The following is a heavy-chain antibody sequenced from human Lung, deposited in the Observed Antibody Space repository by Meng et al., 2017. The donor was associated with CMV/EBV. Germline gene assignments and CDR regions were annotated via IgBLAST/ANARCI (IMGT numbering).Heavy chain of an antibody. D-gene: IGHD3-3*01. CDR1: GGSFSGYY. CDR2: NNHSGST. V-gene: IGHV4-34*01. CDR3: ARGRYDFWSGYYRGYFDY. J-gene: IGHJ4*02. Sequence: SETLSLXCAVYGGSFSGYYWSWIRQPPGKGLEWIGENNHSGSTNYNPSLKSRVTISVDTTKNQFSLKLSSGTAADTAVYYCARGRYDFWSGYYRGYFDYWGQGXLVTVSS.